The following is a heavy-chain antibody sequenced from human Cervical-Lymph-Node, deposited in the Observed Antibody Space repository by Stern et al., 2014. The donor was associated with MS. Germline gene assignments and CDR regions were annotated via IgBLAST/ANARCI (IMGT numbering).Heavy chain of an antibody. V-gene: IGHV3-7*01. CDR2: IKRDGSET. CDR1: GSTFSTSW. J-gene: IGHJ5*01. Sequence: QLVQSGGGLVQPGGSQRLSCVASGSTFSTSWMSWVRQAPGKGLEWGANIKRDGSETYYLDSVKGRFTISRDNAKSSLYLEMNSLRAEDTAVYYCTRFLQSGWSDLFDSWGRGTLVTVSS. CDR3: TRFLQSGWSDLFDS. D-gene: IGHD6-19*01.